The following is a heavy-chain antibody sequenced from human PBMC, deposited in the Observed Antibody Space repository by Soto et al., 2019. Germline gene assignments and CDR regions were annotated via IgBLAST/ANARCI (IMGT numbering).Heavy chain of an antibody. J-gene: IGHJ4*02. V-gene: IGHV4-31*03. D-gene: IGHD2-15*01. Sequence: QVQLQESGPGLVKPSETLSLTCTVSGGSISNGYYYWSWVRQNPGKGLEWIGHIYHSGRTYYNPSLKSRVTISVDTSRNQFSLNLSSVTASDTAVYYCARWVEVSLHYFDSWGQRTPVTVSS. CDR2: IYHSGRT. CDR3: ARWVEVSLHYFDS. CDR1: GGSISNGYYY.